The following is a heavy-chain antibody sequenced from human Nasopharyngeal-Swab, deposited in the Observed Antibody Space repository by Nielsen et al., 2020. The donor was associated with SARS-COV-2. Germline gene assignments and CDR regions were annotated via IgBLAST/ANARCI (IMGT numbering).Heavy chain of an antibody. J-gene: IGHJ3*02. CDR2: PTPKGTEN. CDR3: ARGRPYYYDSSVSDAFDI. D-gene: IGHD3-22*01. Sequence: GESLKISCTASGVTFNTLWLSGVRQAPGKGLEWVAGPTPKGTENYYVGSMGGRFTISRDNAKNSLYLQMNSLRAEDTAVYYCARGRPYYYDSSVSDAFDIWGQGTMVTVSS. CDR1: GVTFNTLW. V-gene: IGHV3-7*04.